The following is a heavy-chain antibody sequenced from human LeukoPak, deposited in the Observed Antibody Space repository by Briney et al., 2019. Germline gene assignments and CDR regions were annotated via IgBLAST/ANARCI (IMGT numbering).Heavy chain of an antibody. D-gene: IGHD3-3*01. Sequence: GGSLRLSCAASGFTFSSYSMNWVRQAPGKGLEWVSSISSSSSYIYYADSVKGRFTISRDSAKNSLYLQMNSLRAEDTAVYYCAREGPPLEWFHDNFDYWGQGTLVTVSS. V-gene: IGHV3-21*01. CDR3: AREGPPLEWFHDNFDY. CDR2: ISSSSSYI. CDR1: GFTFSSYS. J-gene: IGHJ4*02.